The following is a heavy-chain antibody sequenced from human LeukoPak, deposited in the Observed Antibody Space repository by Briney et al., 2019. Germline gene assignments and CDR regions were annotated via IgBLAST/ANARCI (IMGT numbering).Heavy chain of an antibody. CDR3: ARHYGP. V-gene: IGHV4-34*01. D-gene: IGHD3-16*01. CDR1: GGSFSGYY. J-gene: IGHJ4*02. CDR2: IYYSGST. Sequence: SETLSLTCAVYGGSFSGYYWSWIRQPPGKGLEWIGSIYYSGSTYYNPSLKSRVTISVNTSKNQFSLKLNSVTATDTAVYYCARHYGPWGQGTLVTVSS.